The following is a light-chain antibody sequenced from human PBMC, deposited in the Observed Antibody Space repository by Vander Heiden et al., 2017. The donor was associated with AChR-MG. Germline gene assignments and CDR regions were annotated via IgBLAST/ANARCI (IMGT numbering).Light chain of an antibody. CDR2: DVS. Sequence: QSALTPPASVSVSPGPPLPHPCTGTSSDVGGYNYVSWYQQHPGKAPKRMIYDVSKRPSGVFNRFSGSKSGNTASLTISGLQAEDEADDYCSSYTSSSTLVVFGGGTKPTVL. CDR1: SSDVGGYNY. CDR3: SSYTSSSTLVV. J-gene: IGLJ2*01. V-gene: IGLV2-14*03.